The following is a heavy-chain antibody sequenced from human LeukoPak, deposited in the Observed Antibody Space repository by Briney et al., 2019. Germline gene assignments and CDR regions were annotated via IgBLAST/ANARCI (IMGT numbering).Heavy chain of an antibody. J-gene: IGHJ3*02. V-gene: IGHV3-23*01. CDR2: INGSGGST. CDR3: AKSRRAAVTDAFDI. Sequence: GSLRLSRAASGFTFSSYAMSWVRQAPGKGLERVSAINGSGGSTYYADSVKGRFTISRDNSKNTLYLQMNSLRAEDTAVYYCAKSRRAAVTDAFDIWGQGTMVTVSS. D-gene: IGHD4-23*01. CDR1: GFTFSSYA.